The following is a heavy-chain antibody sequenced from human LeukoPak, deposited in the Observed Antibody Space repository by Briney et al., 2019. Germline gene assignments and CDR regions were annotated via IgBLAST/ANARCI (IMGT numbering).Heavy chain of an antibody. D-gene: IGHD1-26*01. V-gene: IGHV3-48*01. CDR3: ARAAGGSYAYYFDY. Sequence: GGSLRLSCAASGFTFSSYSMNWVRQAPGKGLEWVSYISSSSSTIYYADSVKGRFTISRDNAKNSLYLQMNSLRAEDTAVYYCARAAGGSYAYYFDYWGQGTLVTVSS. CDR2: ISSSSSTI. J-gene: IGHJ4*02. CDR1: GFTFSSYS.